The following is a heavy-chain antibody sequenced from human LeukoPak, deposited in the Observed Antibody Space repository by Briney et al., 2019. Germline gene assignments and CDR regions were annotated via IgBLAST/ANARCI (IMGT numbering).Heavy chain of an antibody. J-gene: IGHJ4*02. CDR3: AKGVRRSSDYSSPVDY. D-gene: IGHD3-22*01. CDR2: INGSGGST. CDR1: GFPFSSYA. Sequence: GSLSLSCAASGFPFSSYAMSWVRQAPGKGLEWVSAINGSGGSTYYAESVKGRFTISRDNSRNTLYLQMNSLRAEDTAVYYCAKGVRRSSDYSSPVDYWGQGTLVTVSS. V-gene: IGHV3-23*01.